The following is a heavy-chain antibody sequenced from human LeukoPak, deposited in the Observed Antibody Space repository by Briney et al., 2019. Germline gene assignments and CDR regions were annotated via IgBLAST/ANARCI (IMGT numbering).Heavy chain of an antibody. V-gene: IGHV4-4*07. CDR3: ARLSDYDVNNWFDP. CDR2: IYTSGST. CDR1: GGSISSYY. J-gene: IGHJ5*02. D-gene: IGHD4-17*01. Sequence: PSETLSLTCTVSGGSISSYYWSWIRQPAGKGLEWIGCIYTSGSTNYNPSLKSRVAMSVDTSKNQFSLKLSSVTAADTAVYYCARLSDYDVNNWFDPWGQGTLVTVSS.